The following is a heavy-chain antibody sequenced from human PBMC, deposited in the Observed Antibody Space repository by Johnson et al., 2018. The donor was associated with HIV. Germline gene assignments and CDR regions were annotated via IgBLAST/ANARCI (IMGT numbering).Heavy chain of an antibody. CDR1: GFTFRDYH. V-gene: IGHV3-11*01. CDR3: AKAVAKVGAGMSFDF. D-gene: IGHD1-26*01. Sequence: QVQLVESGGGLVKPGGSLRVSCAASGFTFRDYHMSWIRQAPGKGVEWLSYISGSGSIIYYADSVKGRVTISRDNAKNSLYLQMNSLKTEDTAVYYCAKAVAKVGAGMSFDFWGQGTMVTVSS. J-gene: IGHJ3*01. CDR2: ISGSGSII.